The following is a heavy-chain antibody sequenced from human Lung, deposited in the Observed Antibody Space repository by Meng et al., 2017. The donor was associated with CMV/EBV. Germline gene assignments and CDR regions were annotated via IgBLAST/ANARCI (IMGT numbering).Heavy chain of an antibody. CDR3: ARAVYCIGTSCCFNPLDD. CDR1: GDTFTSYD. CDR2: MNPNSGNT. Sequence: ASVXVSXKASGDTFTSYDISWVRQAPGQGLEWMGWMNPNSGNTDSAQNFQGRVTMTRNTSISTAYMELSSLRSEDTAVYYCARAVYCIGTSCCFNPLDDWGQGTXVTVYS. J-gene: IGHJ6*02. V-gene: IGHV1-8*01. D-gene: IGHD2-2*01.